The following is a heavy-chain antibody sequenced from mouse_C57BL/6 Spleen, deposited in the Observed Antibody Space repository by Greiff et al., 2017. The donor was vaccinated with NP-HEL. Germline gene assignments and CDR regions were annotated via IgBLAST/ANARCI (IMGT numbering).Heavy chain of an antibody. Sequence: VKLVESGPGLVAPSQSLSITCTVSGFSLTSYGVDWVRQSPGKGLEWLGVIWGVGSTNYNSALKSRLSISKDNSKSQVFLKMNSLQTDDTAMYYCAREDYGGYFDVWGTGTTVTVSS. CDR2: IWGVGST. CDR3: AREDYGGYFDV. J-gene: IGHJ1*03. V-gene: IGHV2-6*01. D-gene: IGHD2-4*01. CDR1: GFSLTSYG.